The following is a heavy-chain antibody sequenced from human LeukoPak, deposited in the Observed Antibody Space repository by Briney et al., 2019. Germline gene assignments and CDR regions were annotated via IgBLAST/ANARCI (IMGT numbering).Heavy chain of an antibody. D-gene: IGHD3-22*01. CDR1: GFTLSSSW. CDR2: ISGTAFST. Sequence: GGSLRLSCSASGFTLSSSWMNWVRQAPGKGLEWVSIISGTAFSTYYADSVRGRFTISRDNSKNTLYLQMNSLRAEDTAVYYCAKLARRYYDSSGYYDYWGQGTLVTVSS. CDR3: AKLARRYYDSSGYYDY. J-gene: IGHJ4*02. V-gene: IGHV3-23*01.